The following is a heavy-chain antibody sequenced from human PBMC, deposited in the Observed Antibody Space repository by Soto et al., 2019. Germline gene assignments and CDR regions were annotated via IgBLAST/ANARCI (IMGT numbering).Heavy chain of an antibody. V-gene: IGHV4-39*01. Sequence: PSETLSLTCSVSGGSISSSSYFWDWIRQTPGMGLEWIGNIYYNGRTYYNPSLRSRVTISVDTSQNQLSLKLTSVTAADTAVYYCARRPKSGSFHYYGVDVWGQGTTVTVS. J-gene: IGHJ6*02. CDR1: GGSISSSSYF. CDR2: IYYNGRT. CDR3: ARRPKSGSFHYYGVDV. D-gene: IGHD1-26*01.